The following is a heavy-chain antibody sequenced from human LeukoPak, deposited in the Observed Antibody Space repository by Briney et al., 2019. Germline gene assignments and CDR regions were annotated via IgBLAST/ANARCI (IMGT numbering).Heavy chain of an antibody. J-gene: IGHJ4*02. Sequence: SVNVSCKASGGTFSSYAISWVRQAPGQGLEWMGRIIPILGIANYAQKFQGRVTITADKSTSTAYMELSSLRSEDTAVYYCARGVPYYYDSSYDYWGQGTLVTVSS. CDR3: ARGVPYYYDSSYDY. CDR2: IIPILGIA. V-gene: IGHV1-69*04. CDR1: GGTFSSYA. D-gene: IGHD3-22*01.